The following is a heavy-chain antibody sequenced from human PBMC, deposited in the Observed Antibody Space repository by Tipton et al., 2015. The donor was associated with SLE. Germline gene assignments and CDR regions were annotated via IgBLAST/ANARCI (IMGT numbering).Heavy chain of an antibody. CDR1: GGSISSNY. CDR2: ISYGGGT. V-gene: IGHV4-59*08. D-gene: IGHD6-19*01. J-gene: IGHJ6*02. CDR3: VGGTAVAAGWELNLVGDV. Sequence: TLSLTCSVSGGSISSNYWIWIRQPPGKGLEWIGYISYGGGTNYNPSLKSRVTMSVDTSRNQFSLRLTSVTAADTAMYYCVGGTAVAAGWELNLVGDVWGQGTTVTVSS.